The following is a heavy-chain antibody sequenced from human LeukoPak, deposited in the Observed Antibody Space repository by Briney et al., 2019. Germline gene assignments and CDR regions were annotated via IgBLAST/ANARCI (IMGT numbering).Heavy chain of an antibody. Sequence: GSLRLSCAASGFTFSTYWMTWVRQAPGKGLEWVANVNRDGSAKYYVDSVRGRFTISRDNAKNSLYLQMNSLRAEDTALYYCARDVMGATLLDSWGQGTLVTVSS. J-gene: IGHJ4*02. D-gene: IGHD1-26*01. CDR1: GFTFSTYW. CDR3: ARDVMGATLLDS. CDR2: VNRDGSAK. V-gene: IGHV3-7*04.